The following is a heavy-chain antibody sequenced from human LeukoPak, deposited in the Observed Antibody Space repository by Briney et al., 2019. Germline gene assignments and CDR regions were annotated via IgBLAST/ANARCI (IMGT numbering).Heavy chain of an antibody. J-gene: IGHJ4*02. D-gene: IGHD6-13*01. V-gene: IGHV4-61*01. CDR3: ARYSTSWYTFDY. CDR2: IYYSGST. Sequence: SETLSLTCTVSGGSVSSTSFYWSWSRQPPGKGLEWIGYIYYSGSTTYSPSLKSRVTISVDTSKNQFSLKLSSVTAADTAVYFCARYSTSWYTFDYWGQGTLVTVSS. CDR1: GGSVSSTSFY.